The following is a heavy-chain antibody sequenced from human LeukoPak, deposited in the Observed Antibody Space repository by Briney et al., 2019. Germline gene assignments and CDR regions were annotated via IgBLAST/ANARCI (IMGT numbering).Heavy chain of an antibody. CDR2: IYTSGST. Sequence: SQTLSLTCTVSGGSISSGSYYWRWIRQPAGKGLEWIGRIYTSGSTNYNPSLKSRVTISVDTSKNQFSLKLSSVTAADTAVYYCARDRGYGDYYWGQGTLVTVSS. V-gene: IGHV4-61*02. CDR1: GGSISSGSYY. J-gene: IGHJ4*02. CDR3: ARDRGYGDYY. D-gene: IGHD4-17*01.